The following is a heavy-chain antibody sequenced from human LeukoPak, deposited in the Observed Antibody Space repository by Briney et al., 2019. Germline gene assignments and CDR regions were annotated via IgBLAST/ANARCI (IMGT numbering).Heavy chain of an antibody. CDR1: GFTCSGYC. CDR2: PYSGSST. Sequence: LRFYCAASGFTCSGYCMSRVPQAPGKGLMGSTVPYSGSSTYYQDFVNSRLTISSDNSKNTLYLQINRITADATAVYYWAREASRSSSYISGIDYWGQGTLVTVCS. CDR3: AREASRSSSYISGIDY. V-gene: IGHV3-53*01. J-gene: IGHJ4*02. D-gene: IGHD6-6*01.